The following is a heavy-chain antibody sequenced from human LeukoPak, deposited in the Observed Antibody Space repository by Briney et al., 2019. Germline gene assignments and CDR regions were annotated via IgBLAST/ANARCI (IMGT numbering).Heavy chain of an antibody. CDR3: ARDFFDSSRHGRITEPDY. D-gene: IGHD1-26*01. Sequence: ASVKVSCKASGYTFTSYGISWVRQAPGQGLEWMGWINVYNGNTNYAQKLQGRVTMTTDTSTSTAYMELRSLRSDDTAVYYCARDFFDSSRHGRITEPDYWGQGTLVTVSS. J-gene: IGHJ4*02. V-gene: IGHV1-18*01. CDR2: INVYNGNT. CDR1: GYTFTSYG.